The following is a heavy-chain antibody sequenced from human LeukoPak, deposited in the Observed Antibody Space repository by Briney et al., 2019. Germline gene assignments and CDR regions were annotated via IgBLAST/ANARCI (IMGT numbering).Heavy chain of an antibody. CDR3: ARSSSWYSPAYN. J-gene: IGHJ4*02. D-gene: IGHD6-13*01. CDR2: ISPSGGST. V-gene: IGHV1-46*01. Sequence: ASVKVSCKAFGYTFTSNYMHWVRQAPGQGPEWMGVISPSGGSTTYAQKFQGRVTLTRDMSTSTDYLELSSLRSEDTAVYYCARSSSWYSPAYNWGQGTLVSVSS. CDR1: GYTFTSNY.